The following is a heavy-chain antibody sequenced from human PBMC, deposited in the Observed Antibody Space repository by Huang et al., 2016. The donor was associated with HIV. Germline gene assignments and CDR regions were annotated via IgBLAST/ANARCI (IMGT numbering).Heavy chain of an antibody. D-gene: IGHD3-22*01. CDR1: GGTFGSYA. CDR3: ARQLYDNTGYLMGARLHD. V-gene: IGHV1-69*13. J-gene: IGHJ4*02. CDR2: TIPILGTT. Sequence: QVQLVQSGTEVKKPGSSVKVSCKASGGTFGSYAISWVRQAPGQGLEWMGGTIPILGTTTYARTFQGRGTITADEATRTAYMELSSLRSGDTAVYYCARQLYDNTGYLMGARLHDWGQGTLVTVSS.